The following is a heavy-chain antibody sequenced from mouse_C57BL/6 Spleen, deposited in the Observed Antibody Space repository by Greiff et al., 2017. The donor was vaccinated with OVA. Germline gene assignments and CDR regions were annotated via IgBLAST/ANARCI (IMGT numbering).Heavy chain of an antibody. CDR3: ARGPYGYDDY. V-gene: IGHV1-69*01. D-gene: IGHD2-2*01. Sequence: VQLQQPGAELVMPGASVKLSCKASGYTFTSYWMHWVKQRPGQGLEWIGEIDPSDSYTNYNQKFKGKSTLTVDKSSSTAYMQLSSLTSEDSAVYYCARGPYGYDDYWGQGTTLTVSS. J-gene: IGHJ2*01. CDR2: IDPSDSYT. CDR1: GYTFTSYW.